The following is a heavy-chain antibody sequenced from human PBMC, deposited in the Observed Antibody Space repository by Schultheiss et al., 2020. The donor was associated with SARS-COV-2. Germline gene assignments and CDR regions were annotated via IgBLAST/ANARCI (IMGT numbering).Heavy chain of an antibody. D-gene: IGHD3-22*01. CDR2: ISYDGSNK. CDR3: ARYDSVDY. V-gene: IGHV3-30*03. Sequence: GGSLRLSCAASGFTFSSYSMNWVRQAPGKGLEWVAVISYDGSNKYYADSVKGRFTISRDNSKNTLYLQMNSLRAEDTAVYYCARYDSVDYWGQGTLVTVSS. J-gene: IGHJ4*02. CDR1: GFTFSSYS.